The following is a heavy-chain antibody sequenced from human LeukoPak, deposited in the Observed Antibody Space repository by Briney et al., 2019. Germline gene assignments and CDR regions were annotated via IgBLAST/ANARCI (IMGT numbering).Heavy chain of an antibody. CDR3: ARLSYYYYYMDV. CDR1: GFSISSGNY. CDR2: IYHTGST. Sequence: SETLSLTCAVSGFSISSGNYWGWIRQPPGKGLEWIGSIYHTGSTYYNPSLKSRVTISVDTSKNQFSLKLNSVTAADTAVYYCARLSYYYYYMDVWGRGTTVTVSS. J-gene: IGHJ6*03. D-gene: IGHD3-10*01. V-gene: IGHV4-38-2*01.